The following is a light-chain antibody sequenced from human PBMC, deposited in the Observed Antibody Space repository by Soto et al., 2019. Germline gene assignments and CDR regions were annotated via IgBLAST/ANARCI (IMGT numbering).Light chain of an antibody. CDR1: QSVSNNY. V-gene: IGKV3-20*01. CDR2: GAS. CDR3: QQYRA. J-gene: IGKJ1*01. Sequence: ENVLTQSPDTLSLSPGERATLSCRASQSVSNNYLAWYQQKPGQAPRLLIYGASSRATGIPDRFSGSGSGTDFTLTISRLEPEDFAVYYCQQYRAFGQGTKVDI.